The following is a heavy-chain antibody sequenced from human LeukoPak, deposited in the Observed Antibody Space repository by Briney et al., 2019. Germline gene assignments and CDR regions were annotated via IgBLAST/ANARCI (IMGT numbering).Heavy chain of an antibody. J-gene: IGHJ4*02. CDR2: IYSSGST. V-gene: IGHV4-4*07. CDR1: GGSISSYY. Sequence: SETLSLTCTVSGGSISSYYWSWIRQPAGKGLEWIGRIYSSGSTTYNPSLKSRVTISVDTSKNQFSLKLSSVTAADTAVYYCAREGIAVAGLIHWGQGTLVTVSS. CDR3: AREGIAVAGLIH. D-gene: IGHD6-19*01.